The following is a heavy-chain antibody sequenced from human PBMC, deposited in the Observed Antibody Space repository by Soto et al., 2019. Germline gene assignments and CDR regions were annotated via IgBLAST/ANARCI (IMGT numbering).Heavy chain of an antibody. CDR3: ARINGGSPDF. Sequence: SETLSLTCTISGGPINAHFWSWIRQPAGKGLEFIGHIYISGTTTCNPSLKSRVTLSIDPPKSQLSLKLSSVTAADTAVYYCARINGGSPDFWGQGTLVTVSS. CDR2: IYISGTT. D-gene: IGHD2-15*01. J-gene: IGHJ4*02. V-gene: IGHV4-4*07. CDR1: GGPINAHF.